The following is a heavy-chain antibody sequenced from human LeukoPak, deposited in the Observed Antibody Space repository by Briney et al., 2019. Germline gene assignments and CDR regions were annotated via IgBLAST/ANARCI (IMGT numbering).Heavy chain of an antibody. CDR3: ARLYSSSWYYFDY. CDR2: IYYSGST. J-gene: IGHJ4*02. Sequence: SETLSLTCTVSGGSISSYYWSWIRQPPGKGLEWIGYIYYSGSTNYNPSLKSRVTISVDTSKNQFSLKLSSVTAADTPVYYCARLYSSSWYYFDYWGQGTLVTVSS. CDR1: GGSISSYY. V-gene: IGHV4-59*08. D-gene: IGHD6-13*01.